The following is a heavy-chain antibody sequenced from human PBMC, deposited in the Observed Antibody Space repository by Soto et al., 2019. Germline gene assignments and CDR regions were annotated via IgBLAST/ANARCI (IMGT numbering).Heavy chain of an antibody. Sequence: PGGSLRLSCAASGFTFSSYAMHWVRQAPGKGLEWVAVISYDGSNKYYADSVKGRFTISRDNSKNTLYLQMNRLRAEDTAVYYCARDSEVIVVVLFVIMRHYSYYYVIDVSGLGTTVIVS. V-gene: IGHV3-30-3*01. CDR3: ARDSEVIVVVLFVIMRHYSYYYVIDV. J-gene: IGHJ6*02. D-gene: IGHD2-2*01. CDR2: ISYDGSNK. CDR1: GFTFSSYA.